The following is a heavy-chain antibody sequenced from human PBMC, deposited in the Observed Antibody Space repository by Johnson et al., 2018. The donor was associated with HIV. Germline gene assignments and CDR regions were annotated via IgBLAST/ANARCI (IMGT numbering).Heavy chain of an antibody. CDR1: GFTFRDCY. D-gene: IGHD7-27*01. V-gene: IGHV3-11*01. J-gene: IGHJ3*02. Sequence: QVQLVESGGGLVQPGRSLRLSCAASGFTFRDCYMSWLRQAPGKGLEWVSYLSSSGLTIYYADSVKGRFTISRDNAKNSLYLQMNSLRAEDTALYYCAKPETGELSDAVDIWGQGTMVTVSS. CDR3: AKPETGELSDAVDI. CDR2: LSSSGLTI.